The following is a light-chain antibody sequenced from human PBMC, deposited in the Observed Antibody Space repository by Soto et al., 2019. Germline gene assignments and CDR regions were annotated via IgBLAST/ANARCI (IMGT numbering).Light chain of an antibody. J-gene: IGKJ5*01. V-gene: IGKV1-33*01. CDR2: DAS. CDR3: QQYGSLPIT. Sequence: QMTHSPSSLSASIGERFTISCQASQDVGNFLNWYQQRPGKAPYLLIYDASNLDSGVSSRFSGSGSGRDFSFTITSLQPDDVATYFCQQYGSLPITFGQGTRLEIK. CDR1: QDVGNF.